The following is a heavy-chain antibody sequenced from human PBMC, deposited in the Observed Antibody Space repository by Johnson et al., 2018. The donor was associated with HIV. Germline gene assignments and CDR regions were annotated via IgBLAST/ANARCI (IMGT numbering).Heavy chain of an antibody. Sequence: EVQLVESGGGVVQPGGSLRLSCAASGFTVSSNYMSWVRQAPGKGLEWVSGINWNGGSTGYADSVKGRFTISRDNAKNSLYLQMNSLRAEDTAVYYCARDGTTGPSGDAFDIWGQGTMVTVSS. CDR3: ARDGTTGPSGDAFDI. J-gene: IGHJ3*02. V-gene: IGHV3-20*04. CDR1: GFTVSSNY. D-gene: IGHD4-17*01. CDR2: INWNGGST.